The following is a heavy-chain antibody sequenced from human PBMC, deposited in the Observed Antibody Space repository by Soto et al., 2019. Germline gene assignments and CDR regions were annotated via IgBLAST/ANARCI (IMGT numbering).Heavy chain of an antibody. J-gene: IGHJ4*02. CDR1: GGSFSGYY. CDR3: ARVAFYCSSTSCGELVFQGVDY. D-gene: IGHD2-2*01. Sequence: QVQLQQWGAGLLKPSETLSLTCAVYGGSFSGYYWSWIRQPPGKGLEWIGEINHSGSTNYNPSLKSRVTISVDTSKNQFSLKLSSVTAADTAVYYCARVAFYCSSTSCGELVFQGVDYWGQGTLVTVSS. V-gene: IGHV4-34*01. CDR2: INHSGST.